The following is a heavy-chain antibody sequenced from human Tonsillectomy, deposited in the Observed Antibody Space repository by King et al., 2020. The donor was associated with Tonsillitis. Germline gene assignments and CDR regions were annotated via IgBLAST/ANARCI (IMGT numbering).Heavy chain of an antibody. D-gene: IGHD6-19*01. CDR2: INPNSGGT. CDR1: GYTFTGYY. J-gene: IGHJ5*02. CDR3: ARDVGYSNGYYDNWFDP. Sequence: VQLVESGAEVKKPGASVKVSCKASGYTFTGYYMHWVRQAPGQGLEWMGWINPNSGGTNYAQKFRGRVTMTRDTSISTAYMELSRLRFDDTAVYYCARDVGYSNGYYDNWFDPWGQGTLVTVSS. V-gene: IGHV1-2*02.